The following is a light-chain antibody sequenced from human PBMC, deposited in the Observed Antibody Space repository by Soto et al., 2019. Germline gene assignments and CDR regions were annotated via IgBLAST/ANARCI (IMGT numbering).Light chain of an antibody. CDR1: QSIVRW. CDR3: QHYTSYSWT. V-gene: IGKV1-5*01. Sequence: DIQMTQSPSTLSASVGDRVTITCRASQSIVRWMAWYQQKPGKAPKLLIYDASSLETGVPSRFSGSRSGTDFTLTISSLQPDDFATYFLQHYTSYSWTFGPVTNVDIX. CDR2: DAS. J-gene: IGKJ1*01.